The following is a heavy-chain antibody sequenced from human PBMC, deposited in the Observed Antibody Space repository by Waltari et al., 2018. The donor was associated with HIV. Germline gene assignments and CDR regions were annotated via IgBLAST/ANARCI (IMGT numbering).Heavy chain of an antibody. V-gene: IGHV3-74*02. CDR1: GLSFSGYW. Sequence: LVESGGGSVQPGKSLKLSCAASGLSFSGYWMHWVRQSPGTGLVGVALINSDGSPTTYSGSVQGRFSISIDNRNIVLYLYMNKLRVDDTAVYYCTKEGYAYDFWSGSNSYYGLDVWGQGTTVTVSS. D-gene: IGHD3-3*01. J-gene: IGHJ6*02. CDR3: TKEGYAYDFWSGSNSYYGLDV. CDR2: INSDGSPT.